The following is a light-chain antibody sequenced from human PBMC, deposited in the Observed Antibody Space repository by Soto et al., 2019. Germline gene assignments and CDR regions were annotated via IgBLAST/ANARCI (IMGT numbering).Light chain of an antibody. J-gene: IGLJ2*01. CDR3: SSYTSISVV. Sequence: QSALTQPASVSGSPGQSITISCTGTSSDVGGYIYVSWYQQHPGKAPKLMIYDVSNRPSGVSNRFSGSKSGNTASLTISGLQAEDEADYYCSSYTSISVVFGGGTKLTVL. CDR2: DVS. CDR1: SSDVGGYIY. V-gene: IGLV2-14*01.